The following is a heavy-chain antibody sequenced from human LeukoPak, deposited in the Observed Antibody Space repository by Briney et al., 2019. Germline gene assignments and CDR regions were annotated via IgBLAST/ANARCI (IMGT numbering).Heavy chain of an antibody. Sequence: GGSLRLSCAASGFTFSSYSMNWVRQAPGKGLEWVAIISYDGSKKYYADSVKGRFTISRDNSKNTLFLQMNSLRPEDTAVYYCARDLKTAMDYFDYWGQGALVTVSS. V-gene: IGHV3-30*03. CDR2: ISYDGSKK. J-gene: IGHJ4*02. CDR3: ARDLKTAMDYFDY. CDR1: GFTFSSYS. D-gene: IGHD2-2*01.